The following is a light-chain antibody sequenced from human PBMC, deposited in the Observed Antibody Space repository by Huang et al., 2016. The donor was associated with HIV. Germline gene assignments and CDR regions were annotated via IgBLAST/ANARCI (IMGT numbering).Light chain of an antibody. Sequence: EVVLTQSPATLSLSPGERATLSCRASQSVSTSLAWFQQRPGQAPRLLIYDASNRVTGIPARFSGSGSGTDFTLTISSLEPEDFATYYCQQRSDRPPWTFGQGPRWNSN. J-gene: IGKJ1*01. CDR2: DAS. CDR3: QQRSDRPPWT. CDR1: QSVSTS. V-gene: IGKV3-11*01.